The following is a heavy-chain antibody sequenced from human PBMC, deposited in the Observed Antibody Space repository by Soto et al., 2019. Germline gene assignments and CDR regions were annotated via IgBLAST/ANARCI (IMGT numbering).Heavy chain of an antibody. CDR1: GGTFSSYA. D-gene: IGHD2-21*02. CDR3: ARERGLRCGGDCNPNYWYFDL. J-gene: IGHJ2*01. Sequence: SVKVSCKASGGTFSSYAISWVQQAPGQGLEWMGGIIPIFGTANYAQKFQGRVTITADESTSTAYMELSSLRSEDTAVYYCARERGLRCGGDCNPNYWYFDLWGRGTLVTVS. CDR2: IIPIFGTA. V-gene: IGHV1-69*13.